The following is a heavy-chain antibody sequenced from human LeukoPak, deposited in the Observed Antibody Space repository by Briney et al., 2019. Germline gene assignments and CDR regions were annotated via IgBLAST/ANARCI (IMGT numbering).Heavy chain of an antibody. D-gene: IGHD6-19*01. CDR2: IGPAGDT. CDR1: GFTVSNYN. V-gene: IGHV3-13*01. Sequence: GGSLRLSCAASGFTVSNYNMHWVRQVTGQRLEWVSAIGPAGDTYYSGSVKGRFTISTEDAKNSLYLQMNSLRAGDTAVYYCARVRDSTGWLLGYWGRGTQVTVSS. J-gene: IGHJ4*02. CDR3: ARVRDSTGWLLGY.